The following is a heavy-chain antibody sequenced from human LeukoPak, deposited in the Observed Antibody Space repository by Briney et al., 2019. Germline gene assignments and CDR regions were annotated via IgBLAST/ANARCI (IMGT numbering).Heavy chain of an antibody. Sequence: SQTLSLTCAISGDSVSSISAAWNWIRQSPSRGLEWLGRTYYRSKWYNDYAVSVKSRITINPDTSKNQFSLQLNSVTPEDTAVYYCARDLGSSGWTPGEFDYWGQGTLVTVSS. CDR3: ARDLGSSGWTPGEFDY. V-gene: IGHV6-1*01. J-gene: IGHJ4*02. D-gene: IGHD6-19*01. CDR2: TYYRSKWYN. CDR1: GDSVSSISAA.